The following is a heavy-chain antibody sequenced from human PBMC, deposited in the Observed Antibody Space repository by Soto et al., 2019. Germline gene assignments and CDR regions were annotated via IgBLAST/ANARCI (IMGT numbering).Heavy chain of an antibody. CDR1: GGSISSYY. D-gene: IGHD3-16*02. CDR2: INHSGST. J-gene: IGHJ6*03. Sequence: TSETLSLTCTVSGGSISSYYWSWIRQPPGKGLEWIGEINHSGSTNYNPSLKSRVTISVDTSKNQFSLKLSSVTAADTAVYYCARMGGIWGSYRPFYYYYYMDVWGKGTTVTVSS. V-gene: IGHV4-34*01. CDR3: ARMGGIWGSYRPFYYYYYMDV.